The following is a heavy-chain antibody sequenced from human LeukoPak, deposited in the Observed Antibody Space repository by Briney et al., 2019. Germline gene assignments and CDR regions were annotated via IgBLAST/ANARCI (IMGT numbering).Heavy chain of an antibody. Sequence: SDTLSLTCTVSGGSISSSSYYWGWLRQPPGKGLERIGSIDYSGSTYYNPSLKSQVTITVDTAKNQFSLKLSSVSVADTAVYYCATIYYYDSSGYYWTFDYWGQGTLVTVSS. J-gene: IGHJ4*02. CDR3: ATIYYYDSSGYYWTFDY. CDR1: GGSISSSSYY. CDR2: IDYSGST. D-gene: IGHD3-22*01. V-gene: IGHV4-39*01.